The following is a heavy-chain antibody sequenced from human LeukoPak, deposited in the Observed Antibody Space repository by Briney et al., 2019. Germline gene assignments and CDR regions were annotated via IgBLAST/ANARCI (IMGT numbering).Heavy chain of an antibody. CDR2: ISPNSGGT. CDR3: ARDRRKAAGTPLDY. Sequence: GASVKVSCKASGYTFTGYYTHWVRQAPGQGLEWMGWISPNSGGTNYAQKFQGRVTMTRDTSISTTYMELSRLRSDDTAVYYCARDRRKAAGTPLDYWGQGTLVTVSS. CDR1: GYTFTGYY. V-gene: IGHV1-2*02. J-gene: IGHJ4*02. D-gene: IGHD6-13*01.